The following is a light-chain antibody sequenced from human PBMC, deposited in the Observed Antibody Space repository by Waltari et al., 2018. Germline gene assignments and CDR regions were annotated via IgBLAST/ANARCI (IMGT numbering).Light chain of an antibody. V-gene: IGKV1-6*01. CDR1: QGIRND. J-gene: IGKJ4*01. Sequence: AIQMTQSPSSLSASVGDRVTITCRARQGIRNDLGWYQQKPGKAPKLLIYAASSLQSGVPARFSGSGSGTDFTLTISSLQPEDFATYYCLQDDNYPLTFGGGTKVEIK. CDR2: AAS. CDR3: LQDDNYPLT.